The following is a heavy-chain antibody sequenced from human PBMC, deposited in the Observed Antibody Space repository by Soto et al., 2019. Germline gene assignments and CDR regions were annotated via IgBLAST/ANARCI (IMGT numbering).Heavy chain of an antibody. V-gene: IGHV1-18*01. Sequence: ATVKGSCKASGYTFTIYGISWVRQAPGQGLEWMGWISAYNGNTNYAQKLQGRVTMTTDTSTSTAYMELRSLRSDDTAVYYCASIAAAGTIDYWGQGTLVTVSS. D-gene: IGHD6-13*01. J-gene: IGHJ4*02. CDR3: ASIAAAGTIDY. CDR1: GYTFTIYG. CDR2: ISAYNGNT.